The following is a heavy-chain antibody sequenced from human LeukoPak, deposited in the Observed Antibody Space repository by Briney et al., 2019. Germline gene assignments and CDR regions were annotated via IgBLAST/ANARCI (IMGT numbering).Heavy chain of an antibody. J-gene: IGHJ5*02. CDR3: ARLIAAAGTRYNWFDP. D-gene: IGHD6-13*01. Sequence: ASVKVSCKASGYTFTGYYMHWVRQAPGQGLEWMGWINPNSGGTNYAQKFQGRVTMTRDTSISTAYMELSRLRSDDTAVYYCARLIAAAGTRYNWFDPWGQGTLVTVSS. CDR2: INPNSGGT. CDR1: GYTFTGYY. V-gene: IGHV1-2*02.